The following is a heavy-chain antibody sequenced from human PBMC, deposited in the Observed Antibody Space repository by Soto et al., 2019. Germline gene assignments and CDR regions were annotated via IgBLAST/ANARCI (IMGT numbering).Heavy chain of an antibody. CDR2: IYYTGST. CDR3: ARVRYYDSSGYPFLDY. D-gene: IGHD3-22*01. V-gene: IGHV4-31*03. J-gene: IGHJ4*02. CDR1: GRSISSGGYY. Sequence: PSETLSLTCTVSGRSISSGGYYWGWVRQHPGKGLEWIGYIYYTGSTYYNPSLKSRVTISVDTSKNQFSLNLSSVTAADTAVYYCARVRYYDSSGYPFLDYWGQGTLVTVSS.